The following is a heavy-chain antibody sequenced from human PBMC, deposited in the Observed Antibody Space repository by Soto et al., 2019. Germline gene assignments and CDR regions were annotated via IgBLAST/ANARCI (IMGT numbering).Heavy chain of an antibody. J-gene: IGHJ6*02. Sequence: GSLRLSCTASGFTFGDYAMSWFRPAPGKGLEWVGFIRSKAYGGTTEYAAAVKGRFTISRDDSKSIAYLQMNSLKTEDTAVYYCTREKRQPLVLYYYYYGMDVWGQGT. CDR3: TREKRQPLVLYYYYYGMDV. CDR2: IRSKAYGGTT. CDR1: GFTFGDYA. V-gene: IGHV3-49*03. D-gene: IGHD6-13*01.